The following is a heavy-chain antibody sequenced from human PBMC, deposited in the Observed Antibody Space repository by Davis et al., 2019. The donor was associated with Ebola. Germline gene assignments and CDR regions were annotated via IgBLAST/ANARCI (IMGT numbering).Heavy chain of an antibody. V-gene: IGHV1-69*06. CDR3: ARDLRGYCTDGVCYNTALDI. D-gene: IGHD2-8*01. J-gene: IGHJ3*02. Sequence: SVKVSCKASGGTFSNYAITWLRQAPGQGLQWMGQIIPLFGTSKYAQNFPGRVTITADKSTTTVYMELSSLRSEDTAIYYCARDLRGYCTDGVCYNTALDIWGQGTMVTVSS. CDR2: IIPLFGTS. CDR1: GGTFSNYA.